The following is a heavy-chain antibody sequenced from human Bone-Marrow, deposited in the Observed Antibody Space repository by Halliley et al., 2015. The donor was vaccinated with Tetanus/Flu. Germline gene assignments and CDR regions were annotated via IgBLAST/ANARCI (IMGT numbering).Heavy chain of an antibody. Sequence: TLSLTCAVSGGSISSSGYYWSWIRQPPGKGLERIGYSYYSGSTYYNPSLKSRVTISVDTSNNQFSLKLKSVTAADTAVYYCARAYGDSIYWFDPWGQGTLVTVSS. CDR1: GGSISSSGYY. J-gene: IGHJ5*02. CDR2: SYYSGST. D-gene: IGHD4-17*01. V-gene: IGHV4-30-4*01. CDR3: ARAYGDSIYWFDP.